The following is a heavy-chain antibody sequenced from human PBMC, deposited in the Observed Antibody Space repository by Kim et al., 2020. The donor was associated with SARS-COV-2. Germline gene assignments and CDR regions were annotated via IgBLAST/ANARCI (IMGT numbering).Heavy chain of an antibody. J-gene: IGHJ4*02. CDR3: AREGRDGYDRAKSGFDY. D-gene: IGHD5-12*01. V-gene: IGHV3-21*01. Sequence: GGSLRLSCAASGFTFSSYSMNWVRQAPGKGLEWVSSISSSSSYIYYADSVKGRFTISRDNAKNSLYLQMNSLRAEDTAVYYCAREGRDGYDRAKSGFDYWGQGTLVTVSS. CDR1: GFTFSSYS. CDR2: ISSSSSYI.